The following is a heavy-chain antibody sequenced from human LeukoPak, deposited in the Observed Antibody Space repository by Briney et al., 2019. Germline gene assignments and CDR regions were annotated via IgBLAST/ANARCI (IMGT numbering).Heavy chain of an antibody. CDR3: AKDTFRSFDY. J-gene: IGHJ4*02. V-gene: IGHV3-23*01. Sequence: GGSLRLSCAASGFTVSATYMSWVSQAPGKGLEWVSAISGSGGSTYYADSVKGRFTISRDNSKNTLYLQMNSLRAEDTAVYYCAKDTFRSFDYWGQGTLVTVSS. D-gene: IGHD3-16*01. CDR1: GFTVSATY. CDR2: ISGSGGST.